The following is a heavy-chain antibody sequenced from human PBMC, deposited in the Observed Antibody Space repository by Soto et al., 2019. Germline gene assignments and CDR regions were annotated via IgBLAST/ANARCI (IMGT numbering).Heavy chain of an antibody. CDR3: ARDHSWVFDY. D-gene: IGHD2-21*01. V-gene: IGHV3-48*02. CDR2: IGTTTSAI. CDR1: GFTFSIYS. J-gene: IGHJ4*02. Sequence: GGSLRLSCAASGFTFSIYSMNWVRQAPGKGLEWLSYIGTTTSAISYADSVKGRFTISRDNAKNSLYLQMDSLRDEDTAVYYCARDHSWVFDYWRQGALVTVSS.